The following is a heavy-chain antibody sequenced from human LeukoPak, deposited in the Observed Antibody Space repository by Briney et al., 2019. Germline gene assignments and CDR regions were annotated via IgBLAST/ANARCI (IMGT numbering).Heavy chain of an antibody. J-gene: IGHJ6*02. Sequence: GGSLRLSCAASGFTVSSNYMNWVRQAPGKGLEWVSVIYSGGGTYYADSVRGRFTISRDNLKNTLYLQMNSLRAEDTTVYYCARVPSSGWGRLDVWGQGTTVTVSS. V-gene: IGHV3-53*01. CDR2: IYSGGGT. CDR1: GFTVSSNY. CDR3: ARVPSSGWGRLDV. D-gene: IGHD6-19*01.